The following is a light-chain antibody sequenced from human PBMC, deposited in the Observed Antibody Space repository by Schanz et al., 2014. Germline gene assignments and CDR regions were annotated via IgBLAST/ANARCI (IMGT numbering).Light chain of an antibody. J-gene: IGLJ2*01. CDR1: SSDVGSYNL. CDR2: DVS. Sequence: QSALTQPASVSGSPGQSITISCTGTSSDVGSYNLVSWYQQHPGKAPKLLIYDVSHRPSGVSNRFSGSKSGNTASLTISGLQAEDEADYYCSSYAGSNNLVFGGGTKLTVL. CDR3: SSYAGSNNLV. V-gene: IGLV2-23*02.